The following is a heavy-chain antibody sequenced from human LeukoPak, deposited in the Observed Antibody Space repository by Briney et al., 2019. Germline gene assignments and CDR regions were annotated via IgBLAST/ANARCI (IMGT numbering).Heavy chain of an antibody. CDR2: SSGSGGST. V-gene: IGHV3-23*01. CDR3: ARDQNWVFDY. D-gene: IGHD7-27*01. J-gene: IGHJ4*02. Sequence: GGSLRLSCAASGFTFSNYAMSWVRQAPGKGLEWVSASSGSGGSTYYADSVKGRFIISRDNAKNSLSLQMNSLRVEDTAVYYCARDQNWVFDYWGQGTLVTVSS. CDR1: GFTFSNYA.